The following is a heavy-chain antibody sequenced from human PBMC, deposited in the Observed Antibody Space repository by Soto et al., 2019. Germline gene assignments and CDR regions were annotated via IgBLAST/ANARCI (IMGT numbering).Heavy chain of an antibody. J-gene: IGHJ3*02. CDR2: IYYSGST. V-gene: IGHV4-39*01. D-gene: IGHD3-22*01. Sequence: SETLSLTCTVSGGSISSSSYYWGWIRQPPGKGLEWIGSIYYSGSTYYNPSLKSRVTISVDTSKNQFSLKLSSVTAADTAVYYCARRYYDSSGTLDVGDAFDIWGQGTMVTVSS. CDR1: GGSISSSSYY. CDR3: ARRYYDSSGTLDVGDAFDI.